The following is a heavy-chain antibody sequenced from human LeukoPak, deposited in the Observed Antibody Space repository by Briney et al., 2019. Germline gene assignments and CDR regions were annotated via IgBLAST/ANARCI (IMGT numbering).Heavy chain of an antibody. CDR2: ISSGGGNT. D-gene: IGHD3-10*01. J-gene: IGHJ5*02. CDR3: ANRISGSSS. Sequence: GGSLRLSCAASGVTVSSNYMTWVRQAPGKGLEWVSAISSGGGNTDYADSVKGRFTISRDNSKNTVFLQMNSLRAEDTGVYYCANRISGSSSWGQGTLVTVSS. CDR1: GVTVSSNY. V-gene: IGHV3-53*01.